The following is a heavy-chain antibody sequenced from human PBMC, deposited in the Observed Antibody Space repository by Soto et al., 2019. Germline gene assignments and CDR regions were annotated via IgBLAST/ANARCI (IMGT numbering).Heavy chain of an antibody. Sequence: GGSLRLSCAASGFTFSSYGIHWVRQAPGKGLEWVAVISHDGSKTNYADSVKGRFTISRDNAKNSLYLQMNSLRDEDTAVYYCARESAALNWFDPWGQGTLVTVSS. CDR1: GFTFSSYG. CDR2: ISHDGSKT. D-gene: IGHD2-2*01. CDR3: ARESAALNWFDP. J-gene: IGHJ5*02. V-gene: IGHV3-30*03.